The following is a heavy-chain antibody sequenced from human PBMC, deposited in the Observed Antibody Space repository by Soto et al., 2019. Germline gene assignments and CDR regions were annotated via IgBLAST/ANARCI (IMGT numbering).Heavy chain of an antibody. J-gene: IGHJ4*02. CDR1: GDSMTKYS. CDR2: IYTSGST. D-gene: IGHD1-26*01. Sequence: QVQLQASGPGLVKPSETLSLTCTVSGDSMTKYSWSWIRQPAGKGLEWIGRIYTSGSTNYNPSLKSRVTMSIDTSNNHFSLKLKSVTAADTAVYYCARTVGAAYYFDFWGQGALVTVSS. V-gene: IGHV4-4*07. CDR3: ARTVGAAYYFDF.